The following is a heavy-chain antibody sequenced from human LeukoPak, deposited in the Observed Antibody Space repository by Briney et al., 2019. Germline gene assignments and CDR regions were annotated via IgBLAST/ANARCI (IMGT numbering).Heavy chain of an antibody. CDR2: ISAYNGNT. CDR3: ARDGSVGGIQLWATFDY. D-gene: IGHD5-18*01. J-gene: IGHJ4*02. CDR1: GYTFTSYG. V-gene: IGHV1-18*01. Sequence: ASVKVSCKASGYTFTSYGISWVRQAPGQGLEWMGWISAYNGNTNYAQKLQGRVTMTTDTSTSTAYMELRSLRSDDTAVYYCARDGSVGGIQLWATFDYWGRGTLVTVSS.